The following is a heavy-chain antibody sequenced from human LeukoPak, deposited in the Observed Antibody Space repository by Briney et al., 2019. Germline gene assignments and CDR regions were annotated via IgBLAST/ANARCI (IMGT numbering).Heavy chain of an antibody. D-gene: IGHD6-13*01. CDR2: IIPIFGTA. CDR1: GGTFISYA. CDR3: ASPRKQLVPYYYGMDV. J-gene: IGHJ6*02. V-gene: IGHV1-69*13. Sequence: SVKVSCKASGGTFISYAISWVRQAPGQGLEWMGGIIPIFGTANYAQKFQGRVTITADESTSTAYMELSSLRSEDTAVYYCASPRKQLVPYYYGMDVWGQGTTVTVSS.